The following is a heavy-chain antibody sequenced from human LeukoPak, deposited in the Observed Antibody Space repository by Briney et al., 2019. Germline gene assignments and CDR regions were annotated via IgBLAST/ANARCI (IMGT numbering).Heavy chain of an antibody. CDR1: GFTFSNYW. V-gene: IGHV3-74*01. D-gene: IGHD3-22*01. J-gene: IGHJ4*02. CDR3: ASSSSGYSHFNY. CDR2: INSDGSST. Sequence: GGSLRLSCAASGFTFSNYWMHWVRQAPGKGLVWVSRINSDGSSTSYADSVKGRFTISRDNTKNTLYPQMNSLRAEDTAVYFCASSSSGYSHFNYWGQGTLVTVSS.